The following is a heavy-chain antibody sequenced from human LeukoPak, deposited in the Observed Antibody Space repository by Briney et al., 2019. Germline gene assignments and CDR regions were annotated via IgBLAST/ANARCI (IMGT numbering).Heavy chain of an antibody. CDR2: INSGGSGT. CDR1: GVNFASNW. J-gene: IGHJ4*02. CDR3: AGSLGPLTEY. Sequence: GGSLRLSCAASGVNFASNWMHWVRQTPGKGLMWVSCINSGGSGTSYADSVEGRFTISRDNAKNTLYLQMNSLRAEDTAVYYCAGSLGPLTEYWGQGTLVTVSS. D-gene: IGHD7-27*01. V-gene: IGHV3-74*01.